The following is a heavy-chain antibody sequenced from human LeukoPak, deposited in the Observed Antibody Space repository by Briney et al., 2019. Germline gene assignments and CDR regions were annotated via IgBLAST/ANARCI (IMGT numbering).Heavy chain of an antibody. CDR3: ARARFLEWLLYAGTGYYFDY. V-gene: IGHV4-34*01. D-gene: IGHD3-3*01. Sequence: SETLSLTCAVYGGSFSGYYWSWIRQPPGKGLEWIGEINHSGSTNYNPSLKSRITISVDTSKNQFSLKLSSVTAADTAVYYCARARFLEWLLYAGTGYYFDYWGQGTLVTVSS. J-gene: IGHJ4*02. CDR1: GGSFSGYY. CDR2: INHSGST.